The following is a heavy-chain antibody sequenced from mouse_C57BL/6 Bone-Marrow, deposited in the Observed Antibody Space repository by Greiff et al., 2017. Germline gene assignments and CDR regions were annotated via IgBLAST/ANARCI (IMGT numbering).Heavy chain of an antibody. J-gene: IGHJ4*01. CDR1: GYTFTSYW. CDR2: IDPNSGGT. V-gene: IGHV1-72*01. D-gene: IGHD2-5*01. Sequence: VQLQQPGAELVKPGASVKLSCKASGYTFTSYWMHWVKQRPGRGLEWIGRIDPNSGGTKYNEKFKSKDTLTVDKPSSTAYMQLSSLTSEDSAVYYCATYYSNFYYYAMDYWGQGTSVTVSS. CDR3: ATYYSNFYYYAMDY.